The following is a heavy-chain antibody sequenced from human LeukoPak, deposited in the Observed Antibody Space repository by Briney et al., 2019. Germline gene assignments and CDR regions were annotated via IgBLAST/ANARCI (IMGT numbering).Heavy chain of an antibody. Sequence: SETLSLTCTVSGGSISSSSYYWGWIRQPPGKGLEWIGSIYYSGSTYYNPSLKSRVTISVDTSKNQFSLKLSSVTAADTAVYYCARKYYYGPFDIWGQGTMVTVSS. V-gene: IGHV4-39*01. J-gene: IGHJ3*02. CDR1: GGSISSSSYY. D-gene: IGHD3-10*01. CDR3: ARKYYYGPFDI. CDR2: IYYSGST.